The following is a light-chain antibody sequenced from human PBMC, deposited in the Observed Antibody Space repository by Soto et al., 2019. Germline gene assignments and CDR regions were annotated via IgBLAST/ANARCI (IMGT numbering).Light chain of an antibody. J-gene: IGKJ2*01. Sequence: DIQMTQSPSSLSASVGDRVTITCRASQSISSYLNWYQQKPGKAPKLLIYAASSLQSGVPSRFSGSGSETDFTLTISSLQPEDFATYYCQQSYSTPDTCGQGTKLEIK. CDR2: AAS. CDR1: QSISSY. CDR3: QQSYSTPDT. V-gene: IGKV1-39*01.